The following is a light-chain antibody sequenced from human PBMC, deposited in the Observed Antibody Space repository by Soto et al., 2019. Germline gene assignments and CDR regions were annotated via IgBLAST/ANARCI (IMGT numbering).Light chain of an antibody. CDR1: SSDVGGSNY. V-gene: IGLV2-14*03. CDR2: DVS. Sequence: QSVLTQPASVSGAPGQSITISCTGTSSDVGGSNYVSWYQQHPGKAPKLMIYDVSNRPSGVSNRFSGSKSGNTASLTISGLQAEDEADYYCGSYSSSSTLYVLGTGTKLTVL. J-gene: IGLJ1*01. CDR3: GSYSSSSTLYV.